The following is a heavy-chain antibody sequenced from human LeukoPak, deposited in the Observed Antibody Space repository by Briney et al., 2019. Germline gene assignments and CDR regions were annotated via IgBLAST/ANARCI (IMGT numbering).Heavy chain of an antibody. CDR1: GFTFSSYA. J-gene: IGHJ4*02. D-gene: IGHD3-10*01. V-gene: IGHV3-64*01. Sequence: GGSLRLSCAASGFTFSSYAMHWVRQAPGKGLEYVSAISSNGGSTYYANSVKGRFTISRDNSKNTLYLQMGSLRAEDMAVYYCARDVGQGVRGLGYWGQGTLVTVSS. CDR3: ARDVGQGVRGLGY. CDR2: ISSNGGST.